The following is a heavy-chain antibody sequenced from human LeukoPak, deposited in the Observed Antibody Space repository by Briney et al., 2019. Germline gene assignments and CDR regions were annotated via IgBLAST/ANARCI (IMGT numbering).Heavy chain of an antibody. Sequence: GGSLRLSCAASGFTVSSNYMSWVRQAPGKGLEWVSVIYSGGDTYYADSVKGRFTISRDNSKNTVYLQMNSLRAEDTAVYYCARRYCSGGSCSGNWLDYWGQGTLVTVSS. CDR1: GFTVSSNY. V-gene: IGHV3-53*01. J-gene: IGHJ5*01. D-gene: IGHD2-15*01. CDR2: IYSGGDT. CDR3: ARRYCSGGSCSGNWLDY.